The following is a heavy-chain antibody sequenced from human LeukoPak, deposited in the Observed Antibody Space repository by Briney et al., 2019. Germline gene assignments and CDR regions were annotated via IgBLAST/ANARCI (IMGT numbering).Heavy chain of an antibody. J-gene: IGHJ3*02. V-gene: IGHV4-59*01. CDR2: IYYSGST. CDR1: GGSISSYY. Sequence: SETLSLTCTVSGGSISSYYWSWIRQPPGEGLEWIGYIYYSGSTNYNPSLKSRVTISVDTSKNQFSLKLSSVTAADTAVYYCAREWYYDSSGYPAFDIWGQGTMVTVSS. D-gene: IGHD3-22*01. CDR3: AREWYYDSSGYPAFDI.